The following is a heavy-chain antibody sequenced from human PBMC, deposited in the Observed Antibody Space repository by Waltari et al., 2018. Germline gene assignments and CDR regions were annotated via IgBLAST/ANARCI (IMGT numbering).Heavy chain of an antibody. CDR3: GRGEEGYGEAYY. Sequence: EVQLVESGGGLVQPGGSLRLSCAASGLTFNTYWMTWVRQAPGKGLGCVANINNDAKEKYQVESVKGRFTISRDNTKKTLYLQMNSLRVDDTAWYYCGRGEEGYGEAYYWGQGTLVTVSS. CDR1: GLTFNTYW. V-gene: IGHV3-7*04. J-gene: IGHJ4*02. D-gene: IGHD3-10*01. CDR2: INNDAKEK.